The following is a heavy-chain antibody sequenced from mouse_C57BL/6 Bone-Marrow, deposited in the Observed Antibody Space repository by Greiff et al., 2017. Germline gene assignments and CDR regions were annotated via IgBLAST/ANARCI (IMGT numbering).Heavy chain of an antibody. D-gene: IGHD3-1*01. CDR3: ARHRGYRFDY. V-gene: IGHV5-9*01. Sequence: EVKLMESGGGLVKPGGSLKLSCAASGFTFRSYTMSWVRQTPEKRLEWVATISGGGGNTYYPDSVKGRFTISRDNAKNTLYLQMSSLRSEDTALYYCARHRGYRFDYWGQGTTLTVSS. CDR2: ISGGGGNT. CDR1: GFTFRSYT. J-gene: IGHJ2*01.